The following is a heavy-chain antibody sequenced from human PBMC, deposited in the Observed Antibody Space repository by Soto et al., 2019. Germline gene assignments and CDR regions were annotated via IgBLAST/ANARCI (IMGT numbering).Heavy chain of an antibody. CDR3: ERDLEFRDGNISHLDY. V-gene: IGHV1-69*01. CDR2: IMPIIGTA. Sequence: QVQLVQSGAEVKKPGSSVKVSCKASGGTFSSHVFNWVRQAPGQGLEWRGGIMPIIGTANYAQKFQGRVTNTADESTSTAYMELSSLRSEDTAVYYCERDLEFRDGNISHLDYWGQGTLVTVSS. D-gene: IGHD3-10*01. CDR1: GGTFSSHV. J-gene: IGHJ4*02.